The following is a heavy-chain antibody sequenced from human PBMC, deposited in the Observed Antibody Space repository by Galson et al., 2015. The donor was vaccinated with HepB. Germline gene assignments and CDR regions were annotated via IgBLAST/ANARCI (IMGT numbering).Heavy chain of an antibody. CDR2: ISYDGSNK. CDR1: GFTFSSYG. V-gene: IGHV3-30*18. CDR3: AKDPKVWELRGYFDY. D-gene: IGHD1-26*01. Sequence: SLRLSCAASGFTFSSYGLHWVRQAPGKGLEWVAVISYDGSNKYYADSVKGRFTISRDNSKNTLYLQMNSLRAEDTAVYYCAKDPKVWELRGYFDYWGQGTLVTVSS. J-gene: IGHJ4*02.